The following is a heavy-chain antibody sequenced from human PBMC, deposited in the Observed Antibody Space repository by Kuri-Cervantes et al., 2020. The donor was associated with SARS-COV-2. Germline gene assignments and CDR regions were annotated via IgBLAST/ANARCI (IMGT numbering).Heavy chain of an antibody. CDR2: LDWDDDK. J-gene: IGHJ4*02. CDR3: ARIQATTVIADY. V-gene: IGHV2-70*11. CDR1: GGSISSHY. D-gene: IGHD4-11*01. Sequence: TLSLTCTVSGGSISSHYWSWIRQPPGKALEWLARLDWDDDKYYNTFLQTRLSIAKDTSKNQVALTMTNMDPVDTATYYCARIQATTVIADYWGQGTLVTVSS.